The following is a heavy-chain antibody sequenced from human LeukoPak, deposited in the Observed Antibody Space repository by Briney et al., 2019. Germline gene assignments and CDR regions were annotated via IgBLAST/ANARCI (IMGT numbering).Heavy chain of an antibody. Sequence: GGSLRLSCAASGFTFSSYAMSWVRQAPGKGLEWVSAISGSGGSTYYADSVKGRFTISRDNSKNTLYLQMNSLRAEDTAVYYCAKRNAFYYYDSSGYSFDYWGQGTLVTVSS. CDR2: ISGSGGST. CDR3: AKRNAFYYYDSSGYSFDY. V-gene: IGHV3-23*01. D-gene: IGHD3-22*01. J-gene: IGHJ4*02. CDR1: GFTFSSYA.